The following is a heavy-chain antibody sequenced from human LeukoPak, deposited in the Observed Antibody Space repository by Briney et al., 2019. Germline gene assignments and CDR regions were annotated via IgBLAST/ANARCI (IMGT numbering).Heavy chain of an antibody. CDR2: ISAYNGNT. V-gene: IGHV1-18*01. CDR3: AREYGSYYFDRYYFDY. Sequence: ASVKVSCKASGYTFTSYGINWVRQAPGQGLEWMGWISAYNGNTNYAQNLQGRVTMTTDTSTSTAYMELRSLRSDDTAVYYCAREYGSYYFDRYYFDYWGQGTLVTVSS. CDR1: GYTFTSYG. J-gene: IGHJ4*02. D-gene: IGHD1-26*01.